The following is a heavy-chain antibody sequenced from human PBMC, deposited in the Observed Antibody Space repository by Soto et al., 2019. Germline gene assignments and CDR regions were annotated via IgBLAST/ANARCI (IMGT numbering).Heavy chain of an antibody. CDR3: ARLNYYDNSGLIAY. D-gene: IGHD3-22*01. Sequence: SETLSLTCTVSGGSISSYYWSWVRQSPGKGLEWIGYIYYSGSTNYNPSLKSRVTISVDTSKNQFSLKLSSVTAADTAVYYCARLNYYDNSGLIAYSGQGTLVTVSS. J-gene: IGHJ4*02. V-gene: IGHV4-59*08. CDR2: IYYSGST. CDR1: GGSISSYY.